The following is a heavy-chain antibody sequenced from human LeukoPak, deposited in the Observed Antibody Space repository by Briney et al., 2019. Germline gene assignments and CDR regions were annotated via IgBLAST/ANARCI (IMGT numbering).Heavy chain of an antibody. CDR3: AKIPQTTSVGYFDY. V-gene: IGHV3-23*01. D-gene: IGHD4-17*01. J-gene: IGHJ4*02. Sequence: QPGGSLRLSCAASGFTFSSCAMSWVRQAPGKWLEWASGMSGSGVSTYYADSVKGRFTISRDNSKNTLYLQMSSLRAEDTAVYYCAKIPQTTSVGYFDYWGQGNLVTVSS. CDR2: MSGSGVST. CDR1: GFTFSSCA.